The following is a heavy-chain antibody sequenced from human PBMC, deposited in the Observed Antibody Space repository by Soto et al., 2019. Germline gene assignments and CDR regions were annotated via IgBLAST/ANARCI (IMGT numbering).Heavy chain of an antibody. CDR3: ARRDVDTAMVYFDC. J-gene: IGHJ4*02. V-gene: IGHV4-39*01. CDR1: GGSISSSSYY. Sequence: PSETLSLTCTVSGGSISSSSYYWGWIRQPPGKGLEWIGSIYYSGSTYYNPSLKSRVTISVDTSKNQFSLKLSSVTAADTAVYYCARRDVDTAMVYFDCWGQGTLVTVSS. CDR2: IYYSGST. D-gene: IGHD5-18*01.